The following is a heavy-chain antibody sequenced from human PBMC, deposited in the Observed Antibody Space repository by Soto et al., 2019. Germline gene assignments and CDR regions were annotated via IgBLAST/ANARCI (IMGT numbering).Heavy chain of an antibody. V-gene: IGHV4-39*01. CDR2: IYYSGST. J-gene: IGHJ6*02. CDR3: ARHIRRAESRYGDMDV. Sequence: QLQLQESGPGLVKPSETLSLTCTVSGGSISSSSYYWGWIRQPPGKGLEWIGSIYYSGSTYYNPSLKSRVTISVDTSKNQFSLKLSSVTAADTAVYYCARHIRRAESRYGDMDVWGQGTTVTVSS. CDR1: GGSISSSSYY. D-gene: IGHD3-10*01.